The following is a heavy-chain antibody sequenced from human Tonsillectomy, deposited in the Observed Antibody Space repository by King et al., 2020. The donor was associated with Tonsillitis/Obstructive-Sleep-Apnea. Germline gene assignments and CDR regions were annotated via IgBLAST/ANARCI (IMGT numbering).Heavy chain of an antibody. V-gene: IGHV1-46*01. J-gene: IGHJ4*02. CDR1: GYTFTWYY. D-gene: IGHD1-14*01. Sequence: VQLVQSGAEVKTPGASVKVSCKASGYTFTWYYIHWVRQARGQGLEWMGIINPSSGVTRYAQKFKGRVTMTTDTSASTVYLDLSSLRSEDTAVYYCARDDVVGRYIDSWGQGTLVTVSS. CDR2: INPSSGVT. CDR3: ARDDVVGRYIDS.